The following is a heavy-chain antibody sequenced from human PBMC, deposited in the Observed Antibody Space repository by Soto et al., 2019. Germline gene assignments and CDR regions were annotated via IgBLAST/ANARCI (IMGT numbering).Heavy chain of an antibody. J-gene: IGHJ6*02. D-gene: IGHD2-15*01. CDR1: GGSISSGGYY. CDR3: ARSHYCSGGSCYFLGPYGMDV. V-gene: IGHV4-31*03. Sequence: SETLSLTCTVSGGSISSGGYYWSWIRQHPGKGLEWIGYIYYSGSTYYNPSLKSRVTISVDTSKNQFSLKLSSVTAADTAVYYCARSHYCSGGSCYFLGPYGMDVWGQGTTVTVSS. CDR2: IYYSGST.